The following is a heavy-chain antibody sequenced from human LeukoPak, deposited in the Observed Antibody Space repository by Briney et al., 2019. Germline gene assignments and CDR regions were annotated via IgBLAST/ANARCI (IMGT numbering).Heavy chain of an antibody. J-gene: IGHJ4*02. CDR2: ISYDGSNK. V-gene: IGHV3-30*03. Sequence: GRSLRLSCAASGFTFSSYGMHWVRQAPGKGLEWVAVISYDGSNKYYADSVKGRFTISRDNSKNTLYLQMNSLRAEDTAVYYCAGNRILTGYYLFDYWGQGTLVTVSS. CDR3: AGNRILTGYYLFDY. D-gene: IGHD3-9*01. CDR1: GFTFSSYG.